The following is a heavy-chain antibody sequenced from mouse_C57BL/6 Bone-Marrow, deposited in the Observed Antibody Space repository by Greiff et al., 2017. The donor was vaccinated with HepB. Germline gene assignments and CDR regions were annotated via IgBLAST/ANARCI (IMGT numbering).Heavy chain of an antibody. CDR3: ARDPYGHGAWFAY. Sequence: EVKVEESGGGLVKPGGSLKLSCAASGFTFSSYAMSWVRQTPEKRLEWVATISDGGSYTYYPDNVKGRFTISRDNAKNNLYLQMSHLKSEDTAMYYCARDPYGHGAWFAYWGQGTLVTVSA. D-gene: IGHD2-2*01. V-gene: IGHV5-4*01. CDR2: ISDGGSYT. CDR1: GFTFSSYA. J-gene: IGHJ3*01.